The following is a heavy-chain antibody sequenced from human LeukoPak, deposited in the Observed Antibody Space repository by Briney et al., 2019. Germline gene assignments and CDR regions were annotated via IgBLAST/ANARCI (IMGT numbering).Heavy chain of an antibody. CDR3: AKGGGYEAQYYYYYLDV. V-gene: IGHV3-30*02. CDR1: GFTFSSYG. J-gene: IGHJ6*03. CDR2: IRYDGSNK. D-gene: IGHD5-12*01. Sequence: GGSLRLSCAASGFTFSSYGMHWVRQAPGKELEWVAFIRYDGSNKYYADSVKGRFTISRDNSKNTLYLQMKSLRAEDTAVYYCAKGGGYEAQYYYYYLDVRGKGTTVTISS.